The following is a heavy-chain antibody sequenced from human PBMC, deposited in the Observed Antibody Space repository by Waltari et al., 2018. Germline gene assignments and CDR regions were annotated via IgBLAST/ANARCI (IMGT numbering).Heavy chain of an antibody. J-gene: IGHJ4*02. D-gene: IGHD5-12*01. CDR2: INHSGST. V-gene: IGHV4-34*02. Sequence: QVQLQQWGAGLLKPSESLSLTCAVYGGSFSDYYWSWIRQPPGKGLEWFGEINHSGSTNYNPSLKSRVTISVDTSKNQFSLKLSSVTAADTAVYYCARGLGLRRDGYNSRAHTAIDYWGQGTLVTVSS. CDR1: GGSFSDYY. CDR3: ARGLGLRRDGYNSRAHTAIDY.